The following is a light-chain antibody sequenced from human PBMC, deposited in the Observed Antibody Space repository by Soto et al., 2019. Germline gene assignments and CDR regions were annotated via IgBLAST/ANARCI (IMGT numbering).Light chain of an antibody. J-gene: IGLJ1*01. V-gene: IGLV1-44*01. Sequence: QSVLTQPPSASGTPGQRVTISCSGSSSNIGSNTVNWYQQLPGTAPKLLIYSNNHRPSGVPDRFSGSKSGTSASLAISGLLSEDEAAYYCAAWDDSLNGYVFGTGTKLTVL. CDR1: SSNIGSNT. CDR3: AAWDDSLNGYV. CDR2: SNN.